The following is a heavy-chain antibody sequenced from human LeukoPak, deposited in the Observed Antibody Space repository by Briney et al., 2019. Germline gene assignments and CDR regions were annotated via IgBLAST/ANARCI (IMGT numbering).Heavy chain of an antibody. D-gene: IGHD3/OR15-3a*01. CDR2: ISGSGNDI. V-gene: IGHV3-11*01. J-gene: IGHJ4*02. Sequence: GGSLGLSCATSGFIFSGYYMSWIRQAPGKGLEWVSYISGSGNDISYADSVKGRFTISRDNAKGSLYLQMNSLSAADTAVYYCGTHAGRTGSDDWGQGTLVTVSS. CDR1: GFIFSGYY. CDR3: GTHAGRTGSDD.